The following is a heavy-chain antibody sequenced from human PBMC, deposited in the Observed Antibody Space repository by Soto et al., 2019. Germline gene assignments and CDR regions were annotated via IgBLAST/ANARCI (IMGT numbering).Heavy chain of an antibody. CDR3: AKREKKYVSGTYSFNYHGLDV. V-gene: IGHV1-69*01. D-gene: IGHD3-10*01. J-gene: IGHJ6*02. Sequence: QVQLVQSGAEVKTPGSSVKVSCKASGGTFSTSAISWVRQAPGQGLEWVGGIIPISGLVKYAQKFQVRVTITADERTSTAYMELSSLRSEDTAVYYCAKREKKYVSGTYSFNYHGLDVWGQGTTVTVSS. CDR1: GGTFSTSA. CDR2: IIPISGLV.